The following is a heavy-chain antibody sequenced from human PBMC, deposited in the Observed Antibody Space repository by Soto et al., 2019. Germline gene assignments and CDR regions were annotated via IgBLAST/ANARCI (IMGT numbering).Heavy chain of an antibody. CDR1: GFTFSSYA. V-gene: IGHV3-23*01. CDR2: ISGTGYNT. J-gene: IGHJ6*02. CDR3: ARDRQFSHPRGGMDV. Sequence: LRLSCAASGFTFSSYAMNWVRQAPGKGLEWVSAISGTGYNTYYADSLKGRFTISRDNSKNTLSLQMNSLRAEDTAVYYCARDRQFSHPRGGMDVWGQGTTVTV. D-gene: IGHD3-10*01.